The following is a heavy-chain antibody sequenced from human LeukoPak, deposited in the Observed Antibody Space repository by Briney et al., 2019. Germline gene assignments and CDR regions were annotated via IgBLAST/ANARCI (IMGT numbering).Heavy chain of an antibody. V-gene: IGHV4-59*01. CDR3: AGSYGDGGDY. D-gene: IGHD4-17*01. J-gene: IGHJ4*02. CDR2: IYYSGST. Sequence: SETLSLTCTVSGGSISRYYWSWIRQPAGKGLEWIGYIYYSGSTNYNPSLKSRVTISVDTSKNQFSLKLSSVTAADTAVYYCAGSYGDGGDYWGQGTLVTVSS. CDR1: GGSISRYY.